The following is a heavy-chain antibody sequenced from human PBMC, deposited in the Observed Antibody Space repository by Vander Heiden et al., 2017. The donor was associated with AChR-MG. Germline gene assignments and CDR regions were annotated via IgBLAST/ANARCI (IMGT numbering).Heavy chain of an antibody. V-gene: IGHV3-7*01. J-gene: IGHJ3*02. CDR1: GFTFNIYW. Sequence: EVQLVESGGGLVQPGGSLRLSCAASGFTFNIYWMSWVRQAPGKGLEWVANIKQDGNEKYYVDSINGRFTISRDNAKNSLYLQMNSLRVEETAVYYCARDQRQFGAPGAEAGFDIWGQGTMVTVSS. D-gene: IGHD6-13*01. CDR3: ARDQRQFGAPGAEAGFDI. CDR2: IKQDGNEK.